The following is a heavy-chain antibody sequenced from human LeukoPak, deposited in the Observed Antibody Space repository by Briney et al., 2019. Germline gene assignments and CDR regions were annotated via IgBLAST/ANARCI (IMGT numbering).Heavy chain of an antibody. CDR3: ARGGWDYSSSEHNWFDP. CDR1: GYTLTSYN. J-gene: IGHJ5*02. Sequence: ASVKVSCKASGYTLTSYNINWVRQATGQGLEWMGWMNPNSGNTGYAQKFQGRVTITRNTSISTAYMELSSLRSEDTAVYYCARGGWDYSSSEHNWFDPWGQGTLVTVSS. V-gene: IGHV1-8*03. D-gene: IGHD6-6*01. CDR2: MNPNSGNT.